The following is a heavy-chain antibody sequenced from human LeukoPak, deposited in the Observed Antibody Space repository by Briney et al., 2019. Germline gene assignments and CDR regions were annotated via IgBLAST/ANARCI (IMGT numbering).Heavy chain of an antibody. CDR1: GYTLTSYD. D-gene: IGHD3-10*01. Sequence: ASVHVSRKASGYTLTSYDINWLRQPTGQGLEGMGCMNPKSGNTGYAQKFQGRVTMTRNTSISTAYMELSSLRSEDTAVYYCARVRHGSGSYYFDYWGQGTLVTVSS. CDR2: MNPKSGNT. CDR3: ARVRHGSGSYYFDY. J-gene: IGHJ4*02. V-gene: IGHV1-8*01.